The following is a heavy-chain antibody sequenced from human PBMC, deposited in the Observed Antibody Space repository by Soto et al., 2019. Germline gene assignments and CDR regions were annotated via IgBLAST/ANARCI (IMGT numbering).Heavy chain of an antibody. CDR2: IWYDGSNK. D-gene: IGHD3-22*01. J-gene: IGHJ4*02. CDR3: AKEPNSSGLRPFDY. V-gene: IGHV3-33*06. Sequence: GGSLRLSCAASGFTFSSYGMHWVRQAPGKGLEWVAVIWYDGSNKYYADSVKGRFTISRDSSKNTLYLQMNSLTAEDTAVYYCAKEPNSSGLRPFDYWGQGTLVTVSS. CDR1: GFTFSSYG.